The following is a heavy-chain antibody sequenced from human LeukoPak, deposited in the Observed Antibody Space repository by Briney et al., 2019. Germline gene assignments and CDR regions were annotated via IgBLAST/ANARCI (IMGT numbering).Heavy chain of an antibody. J-gene: IGHJ4*02. CDR2: INRDGRNT. CDR1: GFTFTSYW. V-gene: IGHV3-74*01. D-gene: IGHD3-22*01. CDR3: ARDVPYYYDSSGYYSPFDC. Sequence: PGGSLRLSCAASGFTFTSYWMHWVRQAPGKGLVWVSRINRDGRNTIYADSVKGRFTISRDNAKNTVDLLMNSLRAEDTAIYYCARDVPYYYDSSGYYSPFDCWGQGTLVTVSS.